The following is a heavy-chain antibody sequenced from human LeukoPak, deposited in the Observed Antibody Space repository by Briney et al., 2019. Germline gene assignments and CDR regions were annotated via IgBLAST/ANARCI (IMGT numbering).Heavy chain of an antibody. CDR3: ANSGGGYDPFDY. J-gene: IGHJ4*02. D-gene: IGHD5-12*01. CDR1: GGTFSSYA. Sequence: SVKVSCKASGGTFSSYAISWVRQAPGQGLEWMGGIIPIFGTANYAQKFQGRVTFTADESTSTAYMELSSLRSEDTAVYYCANSGGGYDPFDYWGQGTLVTVSS. V-gene: IGHV1-69*13. CDR2: IIPIFGTA.